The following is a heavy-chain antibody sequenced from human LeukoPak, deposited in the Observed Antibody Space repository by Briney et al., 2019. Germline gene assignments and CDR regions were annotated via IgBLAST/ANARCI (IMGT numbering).Heavy chain of an antibody. V-gene: IGHV4-34*01. D-gene: IGHD5-18*01. CDR3: ARRTRGYSYGPYYYGMDV. CDR1: GGSFSGYY. J-gene: IGHJ6*02. Sequence: SETLSLTCAVYGGSFSGYYWSWIRQPPGKGLEWIGEINHSGSTNYNPSLKSRVTISVDTSKNQFSLKPSSVTAADTAVYYCARRTRGYSYGPYYYGMDVWGQGTTVTVSS. CDR2: INHSGST.